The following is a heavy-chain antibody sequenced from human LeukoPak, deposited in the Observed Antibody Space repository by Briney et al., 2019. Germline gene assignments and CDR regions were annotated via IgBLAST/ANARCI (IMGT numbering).Heavy chain of an antibody. V-gene: IGHV4-59*01. CDR2: IHGSGYT. CDR1: GGSISGWY. Sequence: SETLSLTCTVSGGSISGWYWSWIRQPPGKGLEWIGNIHGSGYTNYNPSLKSRVTMSIDTSKNHFSLKLTSVTAADTATYYCARETSLAGFASGLGFNYWGQGILVSVSS. D-gene: IGHD6-19*01. J-gene: IGHJ4*02. CDR3: ARETSLAGFASGLGFNY.